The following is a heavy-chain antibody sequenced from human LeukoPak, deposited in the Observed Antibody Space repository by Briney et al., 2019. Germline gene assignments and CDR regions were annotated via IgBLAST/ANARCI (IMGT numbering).Heavy chain of an antibody. Sequence: SSETLSLTCTVSGGSISSYYWSWIRQPAGKELEWIGRIYTSGDTIYNSSLKSRVTISVDTSKNQFSLKLSSVTAADTAVYYCARHVRYYDSSGFAFDYWGQGTLVTVSS. CDR3: ARHVRYYDSSGFAFDY. V-gene: IGHV4-4*07. CDR1: GGSISSYY. D-gene: IGHD3-22*01. J-gene: IGHJ4*02. CDR2: IYTSGDT.